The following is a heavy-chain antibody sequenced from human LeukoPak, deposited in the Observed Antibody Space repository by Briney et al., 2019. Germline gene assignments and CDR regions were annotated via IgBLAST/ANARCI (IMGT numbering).Heavy chain of an antibody. D-gene: IGHD6-19*01. CDR1: GYTFTSYA. J-gene: IGHJ4*02. CDR3: ARDPVVVGTAVARFG. Sequence: GASVKVSCKASGYTFTSYAMHWVRQAPRQRLEWMGWINAGNGNTKYSQKFQGRVTITRDTSSSTAYMELSSLRSEDTAVYYCARDPVVVGTAVARFGWGQGTLVTVSS. V-gene: IGHV1-3*01. CDR2: INAGNGNT.